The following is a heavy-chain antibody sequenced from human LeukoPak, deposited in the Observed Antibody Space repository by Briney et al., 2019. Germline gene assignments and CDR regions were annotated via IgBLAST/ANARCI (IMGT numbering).Heavy chain of an antibody. D-gene: IGHD6-19*01. CDR1: GFTFSSYG. CDR2: IWYDGSNK. J-gene: IGHJ5*02. V-gene: IGHV3-33*06. Sequence: PGGSLRLSCAASGFTFSSYGMHWVRQAPGKGLEWVAVIWYDGSNKYYADSGKGRFTISRDNSKNSMYLQMNSLGAEDTAVYFCAKGYTSGWYWFDHWGQGTLVTVSS. CDR3: AKGYTSGWYWFDH.